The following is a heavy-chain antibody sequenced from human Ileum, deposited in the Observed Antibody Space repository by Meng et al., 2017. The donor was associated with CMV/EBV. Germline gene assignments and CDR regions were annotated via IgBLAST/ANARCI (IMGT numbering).Heavy chain of an antibody. CDR1: GYSVSSNTFA. J-gene: IGHJ4*02. CDR3: ARDYYGSGTYSYLFDY. D-gene: IGHD3-10*01. Sequence: SETLSLTCAISGYSVSSNTFAWNWIRQSPSRGLEYLGRTYYRSKWYNDYAVSVKGRIVINPDTSKNQFSLQLNSVTPEDTAVYYCARDYYGSGTYSYLFDYWGQGTLVTVSS. V-gene: IGHV6-1*01. CDR2: TYYRSKWYN.